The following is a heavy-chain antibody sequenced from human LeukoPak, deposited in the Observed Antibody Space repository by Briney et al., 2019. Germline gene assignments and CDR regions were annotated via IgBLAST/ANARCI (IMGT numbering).Heavy chain of an antibody. D-gene: IGHD3-10*01. CDR2: INYSGST. CDR3: ASHKLWGHAYFDS. Sequence: SETLSLTCSVSGGSISSSSYFWGWIRQPPGKGLEWIGSINYSGSTFYSPSLKSRVTISVDTSKNQFSLKLNSVAAADTAVYSCASHKLWGHAYFDSWGQGTLVTVSS. J-gene: IGHJ4*02. V-gene: IGHV4-39*01. CDR1: GGSISSSSYF.